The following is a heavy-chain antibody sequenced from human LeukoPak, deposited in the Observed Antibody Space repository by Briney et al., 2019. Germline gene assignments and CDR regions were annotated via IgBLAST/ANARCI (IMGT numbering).Heavy chain of an antibody. CDR1: GFTHDDYA. CDR2: ISWNSVSI. Sequence: GRSLRLSCAASGFTHDDYAMHWVRQAPGKGLEWVPGISWNSVSIGYADSVKGRFTIYRDNAKNSLYLQMNSLRPEDMALYYCAKDTGYDWGTHPFDYWGQGTLVTVSS. D-gene: IGHD5-12*01. CDR3: AKDTGYDWGTHPFDY. J-gene: IGHJ4*02. V-gene: IGHV3-9*03.